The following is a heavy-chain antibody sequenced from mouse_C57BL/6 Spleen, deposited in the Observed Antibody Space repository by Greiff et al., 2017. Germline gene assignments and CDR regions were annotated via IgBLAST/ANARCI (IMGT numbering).Heavy chain of an antibody. CDR3: ARHEVAFAY. CDR2: ISSGGSYT. J-gene: IGHJ3*01. CDR1: GFTFSSYG. Sequence: EVQRVESGGDLVKPGGSLKLSCAASGFTFSSYGMSWVRQTPDKRLEWVATISSGGSYTYYPDSVKGRFTISRDSAKNTLYLQMSSLKSEDTAMYYCARHEVAFAYWGQGTLVTVSA. D-gene: IGHD1-1*02. V-gene: IGHV5-6*01.